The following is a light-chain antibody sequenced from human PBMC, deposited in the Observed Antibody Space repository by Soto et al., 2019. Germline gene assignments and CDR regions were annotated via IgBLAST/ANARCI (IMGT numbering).Light chain of an antibody. Sequence: EIVLTQSPGTLSLSPGERATLSCRASQSVSSSYLAWYQQKPGQAPRLLIYGASSRATGIPDRFSGSGYGTDFTLTISILEPEDFAVYYCQQYGSSPRTCGQGTKVEIK. J-gene: IGKJ1*01. CDR3: QQYGSSPRT. V-gene: IGKV3-20*01. CDR1: QSVSSSY. CDR2: GAS.